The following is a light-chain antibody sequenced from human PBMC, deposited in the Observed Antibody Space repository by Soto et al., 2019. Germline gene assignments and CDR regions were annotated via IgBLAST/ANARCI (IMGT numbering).Light chain of an antibody. V-gene: IGKV1-27*01. CDR3: QRYNSAQWT. CDR2: AAS. CDR1: QGISNY. Sequence: DIQMTQSPSSLSASVGDRVTITCRASQGISNYLAWYQQKPGKVPKLLIYAASTLQSGVPSRFSGRGSGADFTLTISSLQPEDVATYYCQRYNSAQWTFGQGTKVEIK. J-gene: IGKJ1*01.